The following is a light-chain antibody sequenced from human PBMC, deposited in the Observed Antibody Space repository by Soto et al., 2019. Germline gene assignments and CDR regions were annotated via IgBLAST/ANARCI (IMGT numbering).Light chain of an antibody. CDR3: QHDYSYPPLT. Sequence: AIRMTQSPSSFSASTGDRVTITCRASQGISSYLAWYQQKPGKAPKLLIYAASTLQSGVPSRFSGSGPGTDFALAIGCRRSEVLATYYCQHDYSYPPLTFGGGTKVEIK. V-gene: IGKV1-8*01. CDR1: QGISSY. CDR2: AAS. J-gene: IGKJ4*01.